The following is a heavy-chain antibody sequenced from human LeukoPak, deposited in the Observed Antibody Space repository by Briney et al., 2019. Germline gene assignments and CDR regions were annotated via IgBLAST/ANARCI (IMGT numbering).Heavy chain of an antibody. D-gene: IGHD5-24*01. J-gene: IGHJ4*02. V-gene: IGHV3-48*01. CDR3: ARDYKYAFNN. Sequence: GGSLRLSCAASGFTFSDYSMNWVRQAPGKGLEWISYIGIDSGNTNYADSVKGRFTISGDKAKNSLYLRMNSLPVEDTAVYYCARDYKYAFNNWGQGTLVNVSS. CDR2: IGIDSGNT. CDR1: GFTFSDYS.